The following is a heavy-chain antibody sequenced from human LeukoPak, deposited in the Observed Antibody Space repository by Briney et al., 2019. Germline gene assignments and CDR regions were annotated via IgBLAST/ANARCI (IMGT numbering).Heavy chain of an antibody. CDR3: ARVVASTSIDS. J-gene: IGHJ4*02. D-gene: IGHD2-15*01. V-gene: IGHV4-39*07. Sequence: SETLSLTCTVSGGSISSNIYFWGWVRQPPGKGPEWIGSIFHSGSVYYNPSLKSRVTISIDPSKNRSSLKLTSVTAADTAIYYCARVVASTSIDSWGQGTLVTVSS. CDR2: IFHSGSV. CDR1: GGSISSNIYF.